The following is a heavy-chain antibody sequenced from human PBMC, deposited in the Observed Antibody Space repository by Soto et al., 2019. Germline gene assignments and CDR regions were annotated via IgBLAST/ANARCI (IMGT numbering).Heavy chain of an antibody. Sequence: ASVKVSCKASGYTFTSYDINWVRQATGQGLEWMGWMNPNSGNTGYAQKFQGRVTMTRNTSISTAYMELSSLRSEDTAVYYCARVRRIDPENTVNWFDPWGQGTLVTVSS. CDR2: MNPNSGNT. CDR3: ARVRRIDPENTVNWFDP. CDR1: GYTFTSYD. D-gene: IGHD4-17*01. J-gene: IGHJ5*02. V-gene: IGHV1-8*01.